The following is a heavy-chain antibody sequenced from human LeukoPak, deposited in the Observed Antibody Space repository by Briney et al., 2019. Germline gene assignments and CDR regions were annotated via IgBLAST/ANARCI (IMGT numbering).Heavy chain of an antibody. D-gene: IGHD7-27*01. Sequence: GGSLRLSCAASGFTFSDYWTTWVRQAPGKGPEWVANIKKDGSEEHYVDSLKGRFTVSRDNAQNSLFLQMNSLRVEDTAVYYCATYKNWVAGDVWGQGTTVSVSS. CDR2: IKKDGSEE. V-gene: IGHV3-7*01. CDR1: GFTFSDYW. J-gene: IGHJ6*02. CDR3: ATYKNWVAGDV.